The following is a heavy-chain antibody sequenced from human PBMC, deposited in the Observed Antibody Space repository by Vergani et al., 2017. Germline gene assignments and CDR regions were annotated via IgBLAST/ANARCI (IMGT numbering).Heavy chain of an antibody. V-gene: IGHV4-34*01. J-gene: IGHJ4*02. CDR2: VNHGGST. Sequence: QVQLQEWGAGLLKTSETLSLTCGVSGGSFSAYYWSWIRQAPGMGLEWIGEVNHGGSTNYNPSLKSLVSISVDTSKNQFSLLLTSVTAADSALYFCASISRAPTRRNPPPDYWGQGILVTVSS. CDR1: GGSFSAYY. CDR3: ASISRAPTRRNPPPDY.